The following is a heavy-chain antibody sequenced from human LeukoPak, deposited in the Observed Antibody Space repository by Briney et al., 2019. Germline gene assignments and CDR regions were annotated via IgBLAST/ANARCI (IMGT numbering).Heavy chain of an antibody. V-gene: IGHV4-38-2*01. CDR3: ASTTLGYCTTASCPDY. D-gene: IGHD2-2*01. CDR2: VSHSGST. CDR1: GYFISSGYY. Sequence: SEPLSLTCAVAGYFISSGYYWGCLRPPPGMGLEWTGGVSHSGSTFYTPSLKSRGTISVDPARNQFSLKLSSLTAADTAVYDCASTTLGYCTTASCPDYWGPGTLVTVSS. J-gene: IGHJ4*02.